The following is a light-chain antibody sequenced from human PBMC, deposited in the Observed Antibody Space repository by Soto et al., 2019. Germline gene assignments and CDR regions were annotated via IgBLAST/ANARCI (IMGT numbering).Light chain of an antibody. V-gene: IGKV1-39*01. CDR1: QSISSY. J-gene: IGKJ5*01. Sequence: DIQMTQSPSSLSASVGDRVTITCRASQSISSYLNWYQQKPGKAPKLLIYAASSLQSGVPSRFSGSGSGTDFTLTISSLQPEDFATYYCQQSYSTWTVGQGTRLEIK. CDR3: QQSYSTWT. CDR2: AAS.